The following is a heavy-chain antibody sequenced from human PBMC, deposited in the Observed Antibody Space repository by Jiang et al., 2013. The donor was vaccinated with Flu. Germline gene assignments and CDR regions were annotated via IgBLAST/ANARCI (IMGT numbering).Heavy chain of an antibody. CDR1: GFSFTRSW. J-gene: IGHJ4*02. Sequence: AEVKKPGESLKISCKASGFSFTRSWIGWVRQMPGKGLEWMGNIYPDDSDTRYSPSFQGQVTISADKSTSTAYLQWSSLKASDTAMYYCASRRDGHNYLDYWGQGTLVTVSS. CDR2: IYPDDSDT. V-gene: IGHV5-51*01. CDR3: ASRRDGHNYLDY. D-gene: IGHD5-24*01.